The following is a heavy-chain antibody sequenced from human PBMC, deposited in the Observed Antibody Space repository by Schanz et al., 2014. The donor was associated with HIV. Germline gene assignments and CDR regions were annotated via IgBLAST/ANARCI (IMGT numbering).Heavy chain of an antibody. J-gene: IGHJ6*02. V-gene: IGHV3-30*03. CDR1: GFTFSTYG. CDR3: ARGGYAARPSYYYDMDI. CDR2: ISNDGRNK. Sequence: QVQLVESGGGVVQPGRSLRLSCAASGFTFSTYGMHWVRQGPGKGLEWVAFISNDGRNKYYADSVKGRFTISRDSSRNTLYLQINSLRAEDTAVYYCARGGYAARPSYYYDMDIWGQGTTVTVSS. D-gene: IGHD5-12*01.